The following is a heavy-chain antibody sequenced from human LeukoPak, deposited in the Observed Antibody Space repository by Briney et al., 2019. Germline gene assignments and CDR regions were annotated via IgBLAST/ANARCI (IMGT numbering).Heavy chain of an antibody. J-gene: IGHJ4*02. D-gene: IGHD6-6*01. Sequence: SVKVSCKASGGTFSSYAISWVRQAPGQGLEWMGGIIPIFGTANYAQKFQGRVTITTDESTNTAYMELSALRSDDTAVYYCTRDDIATRYFDYWGQGTLVTVSS. CDR3: TRDDIATRYFDY. CDR1: GGTFSSYA. CDR2: IIPIFGTA. V-gene: IGHV1-69*05.